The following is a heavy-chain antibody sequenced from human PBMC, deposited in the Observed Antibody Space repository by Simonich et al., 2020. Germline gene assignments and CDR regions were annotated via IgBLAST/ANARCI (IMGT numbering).Heavy chain of an antibody. CDR2: INPNRGGK. D-gene: IGHD1-26*01. CDR1: GYTFTGYY. V-gene: IGHV1-2*02. J-gene: IGHJ6*03. Sequence: QVQLVQSGAEVKKPGASVKVSCKASGYTFTGYYMHWVRQAPGQGIEWMGWINPNRGGKNYAQKFQGRVTMTRDTSISTAYMELSRLRSDDTAVYYCARDLRGSYYYYYYMDVWGKGTTVTVSS. CDR3: ARDLRGSYYYYYYMDV.